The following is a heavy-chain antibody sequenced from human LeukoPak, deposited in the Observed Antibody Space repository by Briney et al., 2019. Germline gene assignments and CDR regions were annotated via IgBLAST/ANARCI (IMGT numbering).Heavy chain of an antibody. Sequence: TSETLSLTCTVSGGSISSYYWSWIRQPAGKGLEWIGRIYTSGSTNYNPSLKSRVTISVDTSKNQFSLKLSSVTAADTAVYYCARGGIWNYDFWSGYYGGLSYFDYWGQGTLVTVSS. V-gene: IGHV4-4*07. D-gene: IGHD3-3*01. CDR1: GGSISSYY. J-gene: IGHJ4*02. CDR2: IYTSGST. CDR3: ARGGIWNYDFWSGYYGGLSYFDY.